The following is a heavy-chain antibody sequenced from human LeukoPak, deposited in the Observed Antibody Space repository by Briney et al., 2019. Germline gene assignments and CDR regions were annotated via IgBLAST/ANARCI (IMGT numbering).Heavy chain of an antibody. V-gene: IGHV3-53*01. J-gene: IGHJ3*02. Sequence: PWGSLRLSSAASEVTVTDNYMSWVRQAPGKGLQWVSVIYPGGNLYYADSVKGRFIISRDNSKNTLSLQMNSLTADDTAVYYCVRGPRYFDDSGFHYGVFDIWGQGTLVTVSS. CDR3: VRGPRYFDDSGFHYGVFDI. CDR1: EVTVTDNY. CDR2: IYPGGNL. D-gene: IGHD4/OR15-4a*01.